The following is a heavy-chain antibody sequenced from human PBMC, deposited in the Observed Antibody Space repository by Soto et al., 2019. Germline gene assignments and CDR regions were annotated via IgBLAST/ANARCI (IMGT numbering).Heavy chain of an antibody. Sequence: EVQLLESGGGLVQPGGSLRLSCAASGLTFSGYGMSWVRQAPGTGLEWVSAISGSGSTTYYADSVKGRFTISRDDSKNFLFQQMNSLRAEDTAVYYCVTRSRGLQSSPPRLDSWGQGTLVTVSS. V-gene: IGHV3-23*01. CDR1: GLTFSGYG. J-gene: IGHJ4*02. CDR3: VTRSRGLQSSPPRLDS. CDR2: ISGSGSTT. D-gene: IGHD4-4*01.